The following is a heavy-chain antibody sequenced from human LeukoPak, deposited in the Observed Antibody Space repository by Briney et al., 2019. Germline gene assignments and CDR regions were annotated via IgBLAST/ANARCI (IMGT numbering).Heavy chain of an antibody. CDR1: GYSISSGYY. CDR2: IYHSGST. Sequence: PSETLSLTCAVSGYSISSGYYWGWIRQPPGKGLEWIGRIYHSGSTYYNPSLKSRVTISVDTSKNQFSLKLSSVTAADTAVYYCASHVLLWFGEPEGAFDIWGQGTMVTVSS. V-gene: IGHV4-38-2*01. CDR3: ASHVLLWFGEPEGAFDI. J-gene: IGHJ3*02. D-gene: IGHD3-10*01.